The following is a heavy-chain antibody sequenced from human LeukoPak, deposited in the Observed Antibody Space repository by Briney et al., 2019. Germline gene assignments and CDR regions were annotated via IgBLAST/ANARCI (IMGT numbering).Heavy chain of an antibody. CDR3: ARGTMEDSSGYFDAFDI. V-gene: IGHV3-21*01. D-gene: IGHD3-22*01. J-gene: IGHJ3*02. CDR1: GFTFSTYF. Sequence: GGSLRLSCEASGFTFSTYFMNWVRQAPGKGLEWVSSISSSSSYIYYADSVKGRFTISRDNAKNSLYLQMNSLRAEDTAVYYCARGTMEDSSGYFDAFDIWGQGTMVTVSS. CDR2: ISSSSSYI.